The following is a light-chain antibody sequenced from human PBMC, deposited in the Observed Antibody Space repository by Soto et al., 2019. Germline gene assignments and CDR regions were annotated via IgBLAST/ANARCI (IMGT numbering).Light chain of an antibody. Sequence: ENVLTQSPGTLSLSPGERATLSCRASQSVDSSYLAWYQQKPGQAPRLLIYGTSSRATGIQDRFSGSGSGTDFTLTINRLEPEDFAVYYCQQYGSSLYTFGQGTKLEIK. CDR2: GTS. CDR1: QSVDSSY. J-gene: IGKJ2*01. V-gene: IGKV3-20*01. CDR3: QQYGSSLYT.